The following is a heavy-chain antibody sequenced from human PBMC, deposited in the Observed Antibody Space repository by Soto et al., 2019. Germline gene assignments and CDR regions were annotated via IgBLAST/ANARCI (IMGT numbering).Heavy chain of an antibody. CDR1: GGTFSSYT. D-gene: IGHD2-2*02. J-gene: IGHJ6*03. CDR3: ARDKGYCSSTSCYTYYYYMDV. V-gene: IGHV1-69*08. Sequence: QVQLVQSGAEVKKPGSSVKVSCKASGGTFSSYTISWVRQAPGQGLEWMGRIIPILGIANYAQNFQGRVTITADKSTGTAYMELSSLRYEDTAVYYCARDKGYCSSTSCYTYYYYMDVWGKGTTVTVSS. CDR2: IIPILGIA.